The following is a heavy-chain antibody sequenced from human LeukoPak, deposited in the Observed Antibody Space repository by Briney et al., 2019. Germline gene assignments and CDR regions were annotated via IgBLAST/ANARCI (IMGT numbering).Heavy chain of an antibody. CDR1: GFTFSSYS. D-gene: IGHD6-13*01. Sequence: GGSLRLSCAASGFTFSSYSMNWVRQAPGKGLEWVSSISSSSSYIYYADSVKGRFTISRDNAKNSLYLQMNSLRAEDTAVYYCARGKKIAAAGLDYWGQGTLVTVSS. J-gene: IGHJ4*02. V-gene: IGHV3-21*01. CDR2: ISSSSSYI. CDR3: ARGKKIAAAGLDY.